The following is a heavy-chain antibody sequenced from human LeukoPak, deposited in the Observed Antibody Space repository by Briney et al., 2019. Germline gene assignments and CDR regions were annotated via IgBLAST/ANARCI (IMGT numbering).Heavy chain of an antibody. CDR3: AREWGLESSGYYYAY. CDR1: GYTFTSYY. D-gene: IGHD3-22*01. V-gene: IGHV1-69*13. J-gene: IGHJ4*02. CDR2: ITPIFGTA. Sequence: SVKVSCKASGYTFTSYYMHWVRQAPGQGFEWMGGITPIFGTANFAQKFQGRVSITADESTSTAFMELSSLRSEDTAVYYCAREWGLESSGYYYAYWGQGTLVTVSS.